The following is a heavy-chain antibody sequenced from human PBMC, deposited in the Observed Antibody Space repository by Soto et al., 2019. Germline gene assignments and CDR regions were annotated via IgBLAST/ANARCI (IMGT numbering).Heavy chain of an antibody. CDR2: ISSSSSTI. D-gene: IGHD3-22*01. CDR3: AKDPERITMIVLVTGLDY. CDR1: GFTFSSYS. Sequence: PGGSLRLSCAASGFTFSSYSMNWVRQAPGKGLEWVSYISSSSSTIYYADSVKGRFTISRDNSKNTLYLQMNSLRAEDTAVYYCAKDPERITMIVLVTGLDYWGQGTLVTVSS. V-gene: IGHV3-48*01. J-gene: IGHJ4*02.